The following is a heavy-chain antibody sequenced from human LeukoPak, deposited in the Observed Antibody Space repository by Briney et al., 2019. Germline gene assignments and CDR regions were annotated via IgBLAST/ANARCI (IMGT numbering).Heavy chain of an antibody. CDR2: IWYDGSNK. J-gene: IGHJ4*02. V-gene: IGHV3-33*01. Sequence: GGSLRLSCAASGFTFSSYGMHWVRQAPGKGLEWVAVIWYDGSNKYYADSVKGRFTISRDNSKNTLYLQMDSLGAEDTAVYYCARGDYASFDYWGQGTLVTVSS. D-gene: IGHD4-17*01. CDR1: GFTFSSYG. CDR3: ARGDYASFDY.